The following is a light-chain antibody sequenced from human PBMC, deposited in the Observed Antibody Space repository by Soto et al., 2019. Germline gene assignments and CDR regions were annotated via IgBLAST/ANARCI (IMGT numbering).Light chain of an antibody. CDR1: SSDIGAYDY. CDR2: EVN. V-gene: IGLV2-14*01. CDR3: CSFTTTSTHV. Sequence: QSALTQPASLSGSPGQSITISCTGTSSDIGAYDYVSWFQHHPGKAPKLMISEVNNRPSGVSNRFSGSKSGNTAYLTISGLQVEDEAEYFCCSFTTTSTHVFGTGTKLTVL. J-gene: IGLJ1*01.